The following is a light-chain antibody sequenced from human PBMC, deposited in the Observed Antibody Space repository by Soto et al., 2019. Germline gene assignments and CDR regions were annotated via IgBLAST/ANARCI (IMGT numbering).Light chain of an antibody. CDR3: AAWDDSLSGSYV. CDR2: RNN. J-gene: IGLJ1*01. V-gene: IGLV1-47*01. CDR1: SSNIGSNY. Sequence: QSVLTQPPSASGTPGQRVTISCSGSSSNIGSNYVYWYQQLPGTAPTLLIYRNNQRPSGVPDRFSGSKSGTSASLAISGLRSEDEANYYCAAWDDSLSGSYVSGSGTKVTVL.